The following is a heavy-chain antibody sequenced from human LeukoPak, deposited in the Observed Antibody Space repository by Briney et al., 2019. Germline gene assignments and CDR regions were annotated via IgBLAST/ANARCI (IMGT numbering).Heavy chain of an antibody. V-gene: IGHV1-69*13. D-gene: IGHD6-19*01. CDR2: IIPIFGTA. CDR3: AAGEASSGWYSGDY. CDR1: GGTFSSYA. Sequence: ASVKVSCKASGGTFSSYAISWVRQAPGQGLEWMGGIIPIFGTANYAQKFQGRVTITADESTSTAYMELSSLRSEDTAVYYCAAGEASSGWYSGDYWGQGTLVAVSS. J-gene: IGHJ4*02.